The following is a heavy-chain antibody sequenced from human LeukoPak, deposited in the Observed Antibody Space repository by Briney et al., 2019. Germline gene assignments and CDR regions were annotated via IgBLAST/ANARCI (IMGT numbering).Heavy chain of an antibody. V-gene: IGHV1-18*01. CDR1: GYTFTSYG. CDR3: ARDLGSSTSPYYFDY. CDR2: ISAYNGNT. D-gene: IGHD6-13*01. J-gene: IGHJ4*02. Sequence: ASVKVSCKASGYTFTSYGISWVRQAPGQGLEWMGWISAYNGNTNYAQKLQGRVTMTTDTPTSTAYMELRSLRSDDTAVYYCARDLGSSTSPYYFDYWGQGTLVTVSS.